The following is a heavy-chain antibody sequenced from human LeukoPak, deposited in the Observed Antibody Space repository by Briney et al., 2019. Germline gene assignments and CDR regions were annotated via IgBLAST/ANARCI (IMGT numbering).Heavy chain of an antibody. J-gene: IGHJ4*02. CDR2: ISYDGSNK. V-gene: IGHV3-30-3*01. CDR3: ATLLVGATVDY. CDR1: GFTFSSYA. Sequence: GGSLRLSCAASGFTFSSYAMHWVRQAPGKGLEWVAVISYDGSNKYYAGSVKGRFTISRDNSKNTLYLQMNSLRAEDTAVYYCATLLVGATVDYWGQGTLVTVSS. D-gene: IGHD1-26*01.